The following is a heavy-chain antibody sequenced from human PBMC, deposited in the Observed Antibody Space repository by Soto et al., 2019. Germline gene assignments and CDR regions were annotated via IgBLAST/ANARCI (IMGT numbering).Heavy chain of an antibody. CDR3: AKNQERELPRVIDF. CDR1: GLTFSNYA. Sequence: GGSLRLSCATSGLTFSNYAMSWVRQAPGGGLEWVSSMSGSSSTTYYADSVRGRFTISRDRSKSTLYLQMSSLRAEDTALYYCAKNQERELPRVIDFWGQGTLVTVSS. CDR2: MSGSSSTT. V-gene: IGHV3-23*01. D-gene: IGHD1-7*01. J-gene: IGHJ4*02.